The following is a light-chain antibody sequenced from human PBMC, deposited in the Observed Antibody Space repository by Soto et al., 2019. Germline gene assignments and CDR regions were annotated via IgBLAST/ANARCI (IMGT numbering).Light chain of an antibody. J-gene: IGKJ1*01. CDR3: QQRRDWPRT. V-gene: IGKV3D-20*02. Sequence: IMLTHAPATLSLSKGERATLSCGASQSVSSSYLAWYQQKPGLAPRLLIYDASSRATGIPARFSGSGSGTDFTLTISSLEPEDFAVYYCQQRRDWPRTFGQGSNVDI. CDR2: DAS. CDR1: QSVSSSY.